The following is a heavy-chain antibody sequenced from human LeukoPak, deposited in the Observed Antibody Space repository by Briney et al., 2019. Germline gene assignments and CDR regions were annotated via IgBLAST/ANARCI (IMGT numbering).Heavy chain of an antibody. CDR1: GFTFSTYG. D-gene: IGHD6-13*01. Sequence: SGGSLRLSCAASGFTFSTYGMHWVRQAPGKGLEWVAFIRYDGSNKYYADSVKGRFTISSDNSKNTLYLQMNSLRAEDTAIYYCAKENWYLYNNNWYKTWFDPWGQGTLVTVSS. CDR3: AKENWYLYNNNWYKTWFDP. J-gene: IGHJ5*02. V-gene: IGHV3-30*02. CDR2: IRYDGSNK.